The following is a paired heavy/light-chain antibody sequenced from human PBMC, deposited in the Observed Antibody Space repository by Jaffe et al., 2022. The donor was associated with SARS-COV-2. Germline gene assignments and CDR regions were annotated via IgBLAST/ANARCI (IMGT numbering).Light chain of an antibody. V-gene: IGKV1-8*01. CDR2: AAS. Sequence: AIRMTQSPSSFSASTGDRVTITCRASQGISSYLAWYQQKPGKAPKLLIYAASTLQSGVPSRFSGSGSGTDFTLTISCLQSEDFATYYCQQYYSYPPAFGQGTKLEIK. J-gene: IGKJ2*01. CDR1: QGISSY. CDR3: QQYYSYPPA.
Heavy chain of an antibody. D-gene: IGHD3-9*01. CDR3: ARDRYFDWLLYPNWFDP. CDR1: GGSFSGYY. CDR2: INHSGST. J-gene: IGHJ5*02. Sequence: QVQLQQWGAGLLKPSETLSLTCAVYGGSFSGYYWSWIRQPPGKGLEWIGEINHSGSTNYNPSLKSRVTISVDTSKNQFSLKLSSVTAADTAVYYCARDRYFDWLLYPNWFDPWGQGTLVTVSS. V-gene: IGHV4-34*01.